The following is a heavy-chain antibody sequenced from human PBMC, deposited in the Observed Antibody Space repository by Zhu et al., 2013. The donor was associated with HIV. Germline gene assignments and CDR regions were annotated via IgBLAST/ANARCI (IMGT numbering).Heavy chain of an antibody. D-gene: IGHD3-22*01. CDR3: ARDPSIDDDSSGYYYFDY. CDR2: IIPIFGTA. CDR1: GGTFSSYA. J-gene: IGHJ4*02. V-gene: IGHV1-69*01. Sequence: QVQLVQSGAEVKKPGSSVKVSCKASGGTFSSYAISWVRQAPGQGLEWMGGIIPIFGTANYAQKFQGRVTITADESTSTAYMELSSLRSEDTAVYYCARDPSIDDDSSGYYYFDYWGQGTLVTVSS.